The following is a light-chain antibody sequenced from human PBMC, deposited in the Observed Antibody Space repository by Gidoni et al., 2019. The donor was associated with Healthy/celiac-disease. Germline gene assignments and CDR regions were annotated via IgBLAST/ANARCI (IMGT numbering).Light chain of an antibody. Sequence: EIVLTQSPATLSLSPGERAILSCRASQSVSSYLAWYQQKPGQAPRLLIYDASNRATGIPARFSGSGSGTDFTITISSLEPEDFAVYYCQQRSNWPPYTFGQGTKLEIK. CDR2: DAS. CDR1: QSVSSY. J-gene: IGKJ2*01. V-gene: IGKV3-11*01. CDR3: QQRSNWPPYT.